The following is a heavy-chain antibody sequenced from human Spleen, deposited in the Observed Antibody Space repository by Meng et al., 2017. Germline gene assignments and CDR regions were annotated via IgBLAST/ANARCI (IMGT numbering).Heavy chain of an antibody. V-gene: IGHV3-20*04. CDR1: GFTFSSYW. J-gene: IGHJ4*02. Sequence: GESLKISCAASGFTFSSYWMSWVRQAPGKGLEWVSGFNWNGGSTAYVDSVKGRFTISRDNDKKSLYLQMNSLRAEDTALYYCATSRARGIFYFDYWGQGTLVTVSS. D-gene: IGHD3-10*01. CDR2: FNWNGGST. CDR3: ATSRARGIFYFDY.